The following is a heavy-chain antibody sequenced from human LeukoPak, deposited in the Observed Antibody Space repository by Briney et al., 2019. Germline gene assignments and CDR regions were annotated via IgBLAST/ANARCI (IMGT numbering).Heavy chain of an antibody. J-gene: IGHJ4*02. V-gene: IGHV1-3*01. CDR1: GYTFTNYA. CDR2: INAENGNT. Sequence: ASVKVSCKASGYTFTNYAIHWVRQAPGQRLEWMGWINAENGNTKYSQKFQGRVTVTRDTSASTAYMELSSLRSEDTAVYYCARDSRYRSGWSLDYWGQGTLVTVSS. D-gene: IGHD6-19*01. CDR3: ARDSRYRSGWSLDY.